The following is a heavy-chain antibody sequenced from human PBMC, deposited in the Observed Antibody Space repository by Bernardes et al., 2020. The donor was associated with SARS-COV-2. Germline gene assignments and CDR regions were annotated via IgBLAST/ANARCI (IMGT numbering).Heavy chain of an antibody. CDR1: GFPFDDYG. V-gene: IGHV3-20*04. D-gene: IGHD3-22*01. CDR2: INWNGGST. CDR3: ARSYDTSTYYFDFDY. J-gene: IGHJ4*02. Sequence: VGSLSLSCAASGFPFDDYGMTWVRQAPGKGLEWVAGINWNGGSTGYADSVKGRFTISRDNARNSLFLQMNNLRAEDTALYYCARSYDTSTYYFDFDYWGQGALVTVSS.